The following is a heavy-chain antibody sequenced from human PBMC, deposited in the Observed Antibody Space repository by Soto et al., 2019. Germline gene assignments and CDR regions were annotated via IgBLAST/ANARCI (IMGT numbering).Heavy chain of an antibody. CDR3: ARASWEYSGYFDY. V-gene: IGHV3-23*01. CDR2: LSVDAVTT. D-gene: IGHD5-12*01. J-gene: IGHJ4*02. Sequence: EVQLLESGGGWVQPGGSLRLSCAASGFTFSSYAMTWVRQAPGKGLGWVSILSVDAVTTFYADSVKGRFTISRDNSNSTLFLDMNGLTTEDTALYYCARASWEYSGYFDYWGQGALVIVSS. CDR1: GFTFSSYA.